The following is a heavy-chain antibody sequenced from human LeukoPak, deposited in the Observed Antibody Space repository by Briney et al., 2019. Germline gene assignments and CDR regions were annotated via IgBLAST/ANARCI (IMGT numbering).Heavy chain of an antibody. D-gene: IGHD2-15*01. CDR1: GYSIISDYF. CDR2: IFHSGSV. CDR3: ARVVASTSIDS. Sequence: SETLSLTCIVSGYSIISDYFWGWVRQPPGKGPEWIGSIFHSGSVYYNPSLKSRVTISVDPSKNWFSLKLTSVTAADTAVYYCARVVASTSIDSWGQGTLVTVSS. J-gene: IGHJ4*02. V-gene: IGHV4-38-2*02.